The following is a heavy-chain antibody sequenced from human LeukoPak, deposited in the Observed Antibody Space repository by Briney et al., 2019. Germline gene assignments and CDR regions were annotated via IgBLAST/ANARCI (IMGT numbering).Heavy chain of an antibody. CDR3: ARGSYYGSGIPATHYGMDV. Sequence: SVKVSCKASGGTFSSYAISWVRQAPGQGLEWMGGIIPIFDTANYAQKFQGRVTITADESTSTAYMELSSLRSEDTAVYYCARGSYYGSGIPATHYGMDVWGKGTTVTVSS. J-gene: IGHJ6*04. V-gene: IGHV1-69*13. CDR1: GGTFSSYA. CDR2: IIPIFDTA. D-gene: IGHD3-10*01.